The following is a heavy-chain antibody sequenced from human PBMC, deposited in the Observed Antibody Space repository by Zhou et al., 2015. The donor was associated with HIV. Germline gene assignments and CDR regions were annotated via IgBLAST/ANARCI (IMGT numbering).Heavy chain of an antibody. CDR3: ATGGGYCRSISCFVFDY. CDR2: ISGYDSFT. D-gene: IGHD2-2*01. V-gene: IGHV1-18*01. Sequence: QVQLLQSGGEVKKPGTSVNVSCKTSGYTFSNYGITWVRQAPGQGLEWMGWISGYDSFTQFARKFQGRLTMTEDTSTDTVYLELSSVRSEDTAVYYCATGGGYCRSISCFVFDYWGQGTLVTVSS. CDR1: GYTFSNYG. J-gene: IGHJ4*02.